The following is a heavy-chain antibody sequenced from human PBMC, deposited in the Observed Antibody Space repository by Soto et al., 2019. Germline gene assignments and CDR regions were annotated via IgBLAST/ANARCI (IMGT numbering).Heavy chain of an antibody. CDR3: ARPLTYYDSRGYYGY. V-gene: IGHV3-21*01. D-gene: IGHD3-22*01. Sequence: SLRLSCAASGFTFSSYAMSWVRQPPGMGLEWVSSISGSSSYIYYADSVKGRFTISRDNAKNSLYLQMNSLRAEDTAVYYCARPLTYYDSRGYYGYWGQGTLVTVSS. CDR1: GFTFSSYA. CDR2: ISGSSSYI. J-gene: IGHJ4*02.